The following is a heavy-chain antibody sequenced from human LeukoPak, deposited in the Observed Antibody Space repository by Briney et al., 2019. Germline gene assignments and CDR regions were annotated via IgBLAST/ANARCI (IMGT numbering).Heavy chain of an antibody. CDR3: ARGPVGATSYYYMDV. CDR1: GYTFTSYY. CDR2: INPSGGST. J-gene: IGHJ6*03. V-gene: IGHV1-46*01. Sequence: ASVKVSCKASGYTFTSYYMHWVRQAPGQGLEGLEKINPSGGSTSYAQKFQGRVTMTRDMSTSTVYMELSSLRSEDTAVYYCARGPVGATSYYYMDVWGKGTTVTVSS. D-gene: IGHD1-26*01.